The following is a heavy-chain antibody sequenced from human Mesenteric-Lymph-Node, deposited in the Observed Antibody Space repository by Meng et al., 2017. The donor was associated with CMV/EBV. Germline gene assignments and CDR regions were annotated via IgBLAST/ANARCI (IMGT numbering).Heavy chain of an antibody. J-gene: IGHJ4*02. CDR1: GYSFARYP. CDR2: INTITGNP. CDR3: ARDMGFPFFFDS. D-gene: IGHD3-10*01. V-gene: IGHV7-4-1*02. Sequence: SCQASGYSFARYPLNWVRQAPGQGLEWMGRINTITGNPTYAQAFTGHFVFSLDTSVNTAYLRISSLKADDTATYYCARDMGFPFFFDSWGQGTLVTVSS.